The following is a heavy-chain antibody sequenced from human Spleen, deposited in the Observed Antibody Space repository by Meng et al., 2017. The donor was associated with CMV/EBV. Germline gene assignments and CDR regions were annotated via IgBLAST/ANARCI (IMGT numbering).Heavy chain of an antibody. D-gene: IGHD1-1*01. Sequence: QLRGPGPGLLKPSGTLSLTCTVSGDSISSDIWWSWVRQPPGKGLEWIGEVYHRGDTNYNPSLKSRVVISVDRSKNQFSLNLSSVTAADTAVYYCGRDQGRQLINHWGQGTLVTVSS. CDR1: GDSISSDIW. CDR2: VYHRGDT. V-gene: IGHV4-4*02. CDR3: GRDQGRQLINH. J-gene: IGHJ4*02.